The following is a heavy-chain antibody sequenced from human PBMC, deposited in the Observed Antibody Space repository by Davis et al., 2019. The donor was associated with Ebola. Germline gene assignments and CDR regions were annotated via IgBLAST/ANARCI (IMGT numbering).Heavy chain of an antibody. D-gene: IGHD1-26*01. Sequence: GESLKISCAASGFTFSSHGMHWVRQAPGKGLEWVAFIRSDGSDKYYADSVKGRFTISRDNSKNTLYLQMNSLRAEDTAVYYCAKAGHCGNYCSFDSWGQGTLVTVSS. J-gene: IGHJ4*02. V-gene: IGHV3-30*02. CDR2: IRSDGSDK. CDR1: GFTFSSHG. CDR3: AKAGHCGNYCSFDS.